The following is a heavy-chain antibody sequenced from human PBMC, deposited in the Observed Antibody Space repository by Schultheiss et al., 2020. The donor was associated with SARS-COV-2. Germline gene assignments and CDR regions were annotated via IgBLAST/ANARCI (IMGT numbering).Heavy chain of an antibody. CDR2: ISGSGGST. J-gene: IGHJ4*02. Sequence: GESLKISCSASGFTFSSYAMHWVRQAPGKGLEWVSAISGSGGSTYYADSVKGRFTISRDNSKNTLYLQMNSLRAEDTAIYYCARGKMGFDYWGQGTLVTVSS. V-gene: IGHV3-23*01. CDR1: GFTFSSYA. CDR3: ARGKMGFDY. D-gene: IGHD2-8*01.